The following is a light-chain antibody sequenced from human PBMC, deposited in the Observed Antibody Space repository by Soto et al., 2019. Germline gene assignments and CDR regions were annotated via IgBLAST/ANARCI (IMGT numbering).Light chain of an antibody. CDR1: SSDVGIYHY. Sequence: QSALTQPASVSGSPGQSITISCTGTSSDVGIYHYVSWYQQHPGKAPKVIICEVSNRPSGVSNRFSGSKSGNTASLTISGLRAEDEADYYCTSFTTSSIWVFGGGTKLTVL. CDR3: TSFTTSSIWV. V-gene: IGLV2-14*01. J-gene: IGLJ3*02. CDR2: EVS.